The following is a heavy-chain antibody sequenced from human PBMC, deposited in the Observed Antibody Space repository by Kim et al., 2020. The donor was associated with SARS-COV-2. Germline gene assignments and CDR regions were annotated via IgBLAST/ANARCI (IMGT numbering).Heavy chain of an antibody. CDR2: IYYSGST. CDR3: ARQSCGGDCYWYAFDI. J-gene: IGHJ3*02. Sequence: SETLSLTCTVSGGSISSYYWSWIRQPPGKGLEWIGYIYYSGSTNYNPSLKSRVTISVDTSKNQFSLKLSSVTAADTAVYYCARQSCGGDCYWYAFDIWGQGTMVTVSS. V-gene: IGHV4-59*08. D-gene: IGHD2-21*02. CDR1: GGSISSYY.